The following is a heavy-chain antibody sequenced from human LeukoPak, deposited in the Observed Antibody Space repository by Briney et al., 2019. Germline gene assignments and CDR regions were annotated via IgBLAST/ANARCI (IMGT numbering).Heavy chain of an antibody. V-gene: IGHV4-61*01. CDR3: ARDPSIYYYDSSGTYFDY. CDR2: IYYSGST. J-gene: IGHJ4*02. Sequence: PSETPSLTCTVSGGSISSGSYYWSWIRQPPGKGLEWIGYIYYSGSTNYNPSLKSRVTISVDTSKNQFSLKLSSVTAADTAVYYCARDPSIYYYDSSGTYFDYWGQGTLVTVSS. CDR1: GGSISSGSYY. D-gene: IGHD3-22*01.